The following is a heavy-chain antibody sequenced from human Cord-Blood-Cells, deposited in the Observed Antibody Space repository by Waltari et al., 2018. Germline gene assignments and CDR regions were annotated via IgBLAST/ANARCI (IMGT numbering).Heavy chain of an antibody. J-gene: IGHJ3*02. CDR3: ARGGSGRDAFDI. D-gene: IGHD3-10*01. V-gene: IGHV3-43D*04. Sequence: DVQLVASGGVVVQPGGSLRLSCAASGFTFDDYAMHWVRQAPGKGLAWVSLMSWAGGSTYYADAVKVRFTISRDNSKNSLYLQMNSLRAEDTALYYCARGGSGRDAFDIWGQGTMVTVSS. CDR1: GFTFDDYA. CDR2: MSWAGGST.